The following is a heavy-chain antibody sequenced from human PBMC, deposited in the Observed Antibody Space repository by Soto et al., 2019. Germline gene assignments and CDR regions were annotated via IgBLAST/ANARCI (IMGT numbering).Heavy chain of an antibody. Sequence: QVQLQQWGAGLLKPSATLSLTCAVYGGSLSGDYWSWIRQLPGKALEWIGEINYSGNTNYNPSLKSRVTISVDTSKNQLFLNLSSVTAADTAMYYCARHHVRGRTIAGAAEFWGQGTLVTVSS. J-gene: IGHJ4*02. CDR1: GGSLSGDY. CDR3: ARHHVRGRTIAGAAEF. CDR2: INYSGNT. D-gene: IGHD1-26*01. V-gene: IGHV4-34*01.